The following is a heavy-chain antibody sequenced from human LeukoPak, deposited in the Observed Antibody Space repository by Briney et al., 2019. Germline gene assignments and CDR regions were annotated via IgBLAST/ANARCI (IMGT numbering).Heavy chain of an antibody. Sequence: PGGSLRLSCAASGFTVSSNYVSWVRQAPGKGLEWVSVIYSGGSTYYADSVKGRFTISRDNAKNSLYLQMSNLRAEDTAVYFCARGGGLDVWGQGATVTVSS. CDR3: ARGGGLDV. J-gene: IGHJ6*02. V-gene: IGHV3-53*01. CDR1: GFTVSSNY. D-gene: IGHD3-16*01. CDR2: IYSGGST.